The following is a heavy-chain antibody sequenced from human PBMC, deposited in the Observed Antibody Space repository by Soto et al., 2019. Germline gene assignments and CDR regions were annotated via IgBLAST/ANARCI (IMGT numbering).Heavy chain of an antibody. D-gene: IGHD1-26*01. J-gene: IGHJ6*02. V-gene: IGHV6-1*01. CDR1: GDRVSSNSAA. CDR2: TYYRSKWYN. Sequence: SQTLSLTCAISGDRVSSNSAAWNWIRQSPSRGLEWLGRTYYRSKWYNDYAVSVKSRITINPDTSKNQFSLQLNSVTPEDTAVYYCARDPNSVSYYFYFGMDVCGQGTTVSV. CDR3: ARDPNSVSYYFYFGMDV.